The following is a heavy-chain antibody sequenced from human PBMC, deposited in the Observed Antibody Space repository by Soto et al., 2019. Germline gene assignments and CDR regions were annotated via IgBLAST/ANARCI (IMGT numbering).Heavy chain of an antibody. Sequence: GASVKVSCKASGYTFLNYGISWVRQAPGQGLEWMGWISPYNGNTNYGEKLQGRVTMTTDTSANTAYMELRSLRSDDTAVYYCAGEGELGFEDYYQYGMDVRGQGTTVTVSS. J-gene: IGHJ6*02. CDR3: AGEGELGFEDYYQYGMDV. CDR1: GYTFLNYG. CDR2: ISPYNGNT. V-gene: IGHV1-18*01. D-gene: IGHD1-7*01.